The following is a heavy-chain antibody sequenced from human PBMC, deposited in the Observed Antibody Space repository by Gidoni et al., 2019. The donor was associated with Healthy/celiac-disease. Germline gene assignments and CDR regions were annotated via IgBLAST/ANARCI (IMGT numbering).Heavy chain of an antibody. CDR1: GGYIRSSNW. Sequence: QVQLQESGPGLVKPSGTLSITCAVSGGYIRSSNWWSWVRQPPGKGLECIVEIYHSGSTNYNPSLKSRVTRSVDKSKNQFSLKLSSVTAADTAVYYCARDPRRGSFGAFDIWGQGTMGTVSS. CDR3: ARDPRRGSFGAFDI. V-gene: IGHV4-4*02. CDR2: IYHSGST. J-gene: IGHJ3*02. D-gene: IGHD3-10*01.